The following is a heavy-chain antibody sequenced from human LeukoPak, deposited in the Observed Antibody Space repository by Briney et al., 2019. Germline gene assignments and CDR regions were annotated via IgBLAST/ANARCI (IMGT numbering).Heavy chain of an antibody. CDR3: ARGGYSKGAHYFDY. Sequence: ASVKVSCTASGYTFTSYDINWVRQATGQGLEWTGWMNPNSGNTGYAQKFQGRVTITRNTSISTAYMELSSLRSEDTAVYYCARGGYSKGAHYFDYWGQGTLVTVSS. D-gene: IGHD2-21*01. J-gene: IGHJ4*02. V-gene: IGHV1-8*03. CDR1: GYTFTSYD. CDR2: MNPNSGNT.